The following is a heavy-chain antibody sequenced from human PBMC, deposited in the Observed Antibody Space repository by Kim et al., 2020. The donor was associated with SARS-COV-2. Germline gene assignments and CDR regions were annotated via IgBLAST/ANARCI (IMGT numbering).Heavy chain of an antibody. V-gene: IGHV3-7*04. J-gene: IGHJ4*02. Sequence: YYGEPVKGRFTISRDNTEMSVYLQMDGLRVEDTAVYYCVRHGRQYFDFWGQGTLVTVSS. CDR3: VRHGRQYFDF. D-gene: IGHD4-4*01.